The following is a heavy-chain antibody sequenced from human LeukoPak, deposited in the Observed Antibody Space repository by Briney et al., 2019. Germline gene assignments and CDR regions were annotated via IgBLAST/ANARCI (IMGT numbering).Heavy chain of an antibody. D-gene: IGHD1-1*01. CDR2: INRDGSDK. V-gene: IGHV3-7*01. CDR3: VRDFTLTRLQRPFDC. Sequence: AGGSLRLSCTAAGFTFSNYWMTWVRQSPGKGLEWVANINRDGSDKYYMDSVKGRFTISRDNAKNSLYLQMNSLRAEDTAVYYCVRDFTLTRLQRPFDCWGQGTLVTVSS. CDR1: GFTFSNYW. J-gene: IGHJ4*02.